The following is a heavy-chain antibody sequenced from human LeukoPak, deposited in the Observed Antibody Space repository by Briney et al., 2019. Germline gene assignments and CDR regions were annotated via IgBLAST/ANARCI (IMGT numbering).Heavy chain of an antibody. CDR2: INHSGST. Sequence: SETLSLTCAVYGGSFSGYYWSWIRQPPGKGLEWIGEINHSGSTNYNPSLKSRVTISVDTSKNQFSLKLSSVTAADTAVSYCARSGLIVVVPAATAEGYNWFDPWGQGTLVTVSS. CDR1: GGSFSGYY. J-gene: IGHJ5*02. V-gene: IGHV4-34*01. CDR3: ARSGLIVVVPAATAEGYNWFDP. D-gene: IGHD2-2*01.